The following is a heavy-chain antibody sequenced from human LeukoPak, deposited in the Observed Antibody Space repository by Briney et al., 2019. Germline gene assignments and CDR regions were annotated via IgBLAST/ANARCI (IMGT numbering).Heavy chain of an antibody. V-gene: IGHV1-24*01. D-gene: IGHD6-19*01. Sequence: ASVKVSCKVSGYTLTEIFMHWVRQAPGKGLEWMGGFDPEDGETIYAQKFQGRVTMTEDTSTDTAYMELSSLRSEDTAVYYCSTAKYSSGWYGAFDIWGQGTMLTVCS. J-gene: IGHJ3*02. CDR3: STAKYSSGWYGAFDI. CDR2: FDPEDGET. CDR1: GYTLTEIF.